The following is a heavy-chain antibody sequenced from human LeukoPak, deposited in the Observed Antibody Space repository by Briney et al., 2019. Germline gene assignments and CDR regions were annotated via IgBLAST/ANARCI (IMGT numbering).Heavy chain of an antibody. CDR3: ATRGRRVDY. J-gene: IGHJ4*02. V-gene: IGHV4-34*01. CDR2: INHSGST. D-gene: IGHD3-16*01. Sequence: PSETLSLTCAVYGVSFSGYYWSWIRQPPGKGLEWIGEINHSGSTNYNPSLKSRVTISVDTSKNQFSLKLSSVTAADTAVYYCATRGRRVDYWGQGTLVTVSS. CDR1: GVSFSGYY.